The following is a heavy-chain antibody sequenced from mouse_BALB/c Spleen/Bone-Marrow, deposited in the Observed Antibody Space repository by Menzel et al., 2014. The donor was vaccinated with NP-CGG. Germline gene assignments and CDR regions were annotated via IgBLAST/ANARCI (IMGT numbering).Heavy chain of an antibody. CDR3: ARGNYEAMDS. V-gene: IGHV1-7*01. D-gene: IGHD2-1*01. J-gene: IGHJ4*01. CDR1: GYTFTRYW. CDR2: INPSTGDT. Sequence: VQLVESGAELAKPGASVKMSCKASGYTFTRYWMHWVKQRPGQGLEWIGYINPSTGDTEYNQKFKDKATLTADMSSSTAYMQLSSLTSEDSAVYYCARGNYEAMDSWGQGTSVTVSS.